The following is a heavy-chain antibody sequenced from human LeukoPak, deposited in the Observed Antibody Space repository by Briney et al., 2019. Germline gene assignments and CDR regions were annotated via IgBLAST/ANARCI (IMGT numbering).Heavy chain of an antibody. J-gene: IGHJ5*02. CDR1: GFTFSSYA. D-gene: IGHD2-2*01. CDR2: VSSSSSYI. CDR3: ARDFVPLGYCSSTSCYNWFDP. V-gene: IGHV3-21*01. Sequence: GGSLRLSCAASGFTFSSYAMSWVRQAPGKGLEWVSSVSSSSSYIYYADSVKGRFTISRDNAKNSLYLQMNSLRAEDTAVYYCARDFVPLGYCSSTSCYNWFDPWGQGTLVTVSS.